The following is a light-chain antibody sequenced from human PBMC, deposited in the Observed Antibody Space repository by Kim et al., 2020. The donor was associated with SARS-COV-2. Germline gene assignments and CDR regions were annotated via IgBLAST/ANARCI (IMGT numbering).Light chain of an antibody. J-gene: IGKJ3*01. V-gene: IGKV1-6*01. CDR2: AAS. Sequence: AIQMTQSPSSLSASVGDRVTITCQASQGIRTDLGWYQQKPGKAPKLLIYAASSLQSGVPSRFSGSGSGTDFTLTISSLQPEDFATYYCLQHYDRPFTFGRGTKVDIK. CDR1: QGIRTD. CDR3: LQHYDRPFT.